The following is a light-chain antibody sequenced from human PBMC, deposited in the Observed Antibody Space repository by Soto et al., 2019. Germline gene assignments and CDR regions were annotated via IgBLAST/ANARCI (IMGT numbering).Light chain of an antibody. J-gene: IGKJ1*01. V-gene: IGKV4-1*01. CDR1: QNIVYRSNNQNY. CDR2: XAS. Sequence: DIVMPQSPHALAVSLGERATINCRSSQNIVYRSNNQNYLACYQQKPCKATXLLIYXASNRATGIPAMFSGSGCGTDFTLTISSLEPEDVEVYCCQQRYSGWTFGQGTKVDIK. CDR3: QQRYSGWT.